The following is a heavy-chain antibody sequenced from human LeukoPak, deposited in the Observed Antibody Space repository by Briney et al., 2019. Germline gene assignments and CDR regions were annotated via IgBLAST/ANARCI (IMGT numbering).Heavy chain of an antibody. CDR1: GGSFSGYY. CDR3: AREAISGSYYNVYGY. Sequence: SETLSLTCAVYGGSFSGYYWSWIRQPPGKGLEWIGEINHSGSTNYNPSLKSRVTISVDTSKNQFSLKLSSVTAADTAVYYCAREAISGSYYNVYGYWGQGTLVTVSS. CDR2: INHSGST. D-gene: IGHD3-10*01. V-gene: IGHV4-34*01. J-gene: IGHJ4*02.